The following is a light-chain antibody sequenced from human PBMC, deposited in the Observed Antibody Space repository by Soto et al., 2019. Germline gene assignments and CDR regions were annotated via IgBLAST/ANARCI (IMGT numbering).Light chain of an antibody. J-gene: IGLJ1*01. CDR3: SSYSISTAYL. Sequence: QSALTQPASVSGSPGQSITISCTGTSSDVGGYDFVSWYQLHPGKAPKLILFEVSDRPSGVSYHFSGSKSANTASLTISGLQIEDEADYFCSSYSISTAYLFGTGTKVTVL. CDR2: EVS. V-gene: IGLV2-14*01. CDR1: SSDVGGYDF.